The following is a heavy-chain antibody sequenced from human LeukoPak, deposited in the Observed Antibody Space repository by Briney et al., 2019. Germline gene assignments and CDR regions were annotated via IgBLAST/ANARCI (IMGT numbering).Heavy chain of an antibody. D-gene: IGHD2-15*01. CDR1: GGPVSSSSYY. V-gene: IGHV4-39*01. J-gene: IGHJ5*02. CDR2: IYYAGDT. Sequence: SSETLSLTCTVSGGPVSSSSYYWGWVRQSPEKGLECIGTIYYAGDTYYNPSLESRLTISVDTSKNQFSLKLSSVTAADTAVYYCARVRRYCSGGSCYSGWFDPWGQGTLVTVSS. CDR3: ARVRRYCSGGSCYSGWFDP.